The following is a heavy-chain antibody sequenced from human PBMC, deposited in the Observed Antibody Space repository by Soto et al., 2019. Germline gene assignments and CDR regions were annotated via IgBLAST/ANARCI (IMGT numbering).Heavy chain of an antibody. CDR1: GGSFSGYY. J-gene: IGHJ4*02. CDR2: INHSGST. CDR3: ASPDIVVVPGGV. D-gene: IGHD2-2*01. V-gene: IGHV4-34*01. Sequence: SETLSLTCAVYGGSFSGYYWSWIRQPPGKGLEWIGEINHSGSTNYNPSLKSRVTISVDTSKNQFSLKLSSVTAADTAVYYCASPDIVVVPGGVWGQGTLVTVSS.